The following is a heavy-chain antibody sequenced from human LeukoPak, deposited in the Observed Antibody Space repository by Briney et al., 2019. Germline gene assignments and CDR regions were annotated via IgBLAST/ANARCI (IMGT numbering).Heavy chain of an antibody. CDR3: ARVLPPYYDPSRAFDI. CDR1: SGSISSSSYY. D-gene: IGHD3-22*01. J-gene: IGHJ3*02. Sequence: SETLSLTCTVSSGSISSSSYYWGWIRQPPGKGLEWIGSIYYSGSTYYNPSLKSRVTISVDTSKNQFSLKLSSVTAADTAVYYCARVLPPYYDPSRAFDIWGQGTMVTVSS. V-gene: IGHV4-39*07. CDR2: IYYSGST.